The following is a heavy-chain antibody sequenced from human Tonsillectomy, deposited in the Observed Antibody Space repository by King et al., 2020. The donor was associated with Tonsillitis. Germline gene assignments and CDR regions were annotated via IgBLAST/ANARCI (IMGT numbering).Heavy chain of an antibody. CDR3: AKLSGGFGEFDWFDP. CDR2: IYPCDSDT. D-gene: IGHD3-10*01. V-gene: IGHV5-51*01. Sequence: VQLVESGAEVKKPGESLRISCRGSGYSFTRYWIAWVRQMPGKGLEWMGIIYPCDSDTRYSPSFQGQVTISADKSISTAYLQWSSLKASDTAMYYCAKLSGGFGEFDWFDPWGQGTLVSVSS. CDR1: GYSFTRYW. J-gene: IGHJ5*02.